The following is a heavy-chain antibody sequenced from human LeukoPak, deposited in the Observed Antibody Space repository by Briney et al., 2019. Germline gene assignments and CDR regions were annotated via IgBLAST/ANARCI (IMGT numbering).Heavy chain of an antibody. J-gene: IGHJ4*02. CDR3: ARSYSGIPYYFDY. D-gene: IGHD1-26*01. CDR2: INHSGST. V-gene: IGHV4-34*01. CDR1: GGSFSGYY. Sequence: SETLSLTCAVYGGSFSGYYWSWIRQPPGKGLEWIGEINHSGSTNYNPSLKSRVTISVDTSKNQFSLKLSSVTAADTAMYCCARSYSGIPYYFDYWGQGTLVTVSS.